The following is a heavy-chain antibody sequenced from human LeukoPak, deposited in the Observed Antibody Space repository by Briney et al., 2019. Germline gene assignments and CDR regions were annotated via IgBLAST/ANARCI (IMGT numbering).Heavy chain of an antibody. CDR2: IYYSGST. CDR1: GGSISSYY. D-gene: IGHD3-22*01. V-gene: IGHV4-59*01. J-gene: IGHJ4*02. CDR3: ARANSGYPPDD. Sequence: SETLSLTCTVSGGSISSYYWSWIRQPPGKGLEWIGYIYYSGSTNYNPSLKSRVTISVDTSKNQFPLKLSSVTAADTAVYYCARANSGYPPDDWGQGTLVTVSS.